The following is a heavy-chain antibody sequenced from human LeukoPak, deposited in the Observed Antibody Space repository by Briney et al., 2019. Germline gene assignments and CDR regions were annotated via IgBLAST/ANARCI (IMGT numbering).Heavy chain of an antibody. CDR2: IYTSGST. CDR1: GGSISSGSYY. CDR3: ATTTIRLGH. J-gene: IGHJ4*02. V-gene: IGHV4-61*09. Sequence: SETLSLTCTVSGGSISSGSYYRSWIRQPAGKGLEWIGHIYTSGSTNYNPSLKSRVTISVDTSKNQFSLKLSSVSAADTAVYYCATTTIRLGHWGQGTLVTVSS. D-gene: IGHD1-26*01.